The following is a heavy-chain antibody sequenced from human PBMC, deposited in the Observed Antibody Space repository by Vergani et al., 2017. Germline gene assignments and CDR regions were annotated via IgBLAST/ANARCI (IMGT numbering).Heavy chain of an antibody. D-gene: IGHD3-9*01. CDR3: AKVNKYDILTGYFNWCYP. CDR2: IIPIFGTA. Sequence: QVQLVQSGAEVKKPGSSVKVSCKASGGTFSSYAISWVRQAPGQGLEWMGGIIPIFGTANYAQKFQGRFTITADESKSTAYMELSSLRSEDTAVYYCAKVNKYDILTGYFNWCYPGGQGTLVTVSS. V-gene: IGHV1-69*01. CDR1: GGTFSSYA. J-gene: IGHJ5*02.